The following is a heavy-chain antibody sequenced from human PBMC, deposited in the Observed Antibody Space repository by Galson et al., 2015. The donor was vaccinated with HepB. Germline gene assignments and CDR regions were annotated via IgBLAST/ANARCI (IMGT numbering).Heavy chain of an antibody. Sequence: ETLSLTCAVFGGSFSGYYWSWIRQPPGKGLEWIGEINHSGSTNYNPSLKSRVTISVDTSKNQFSLKLSSVTAADTAVYYCARGLRFHYYGSGSPKGFDPWGQGTLVTVSS. J-gene: IGHJ5*02. CDR2: INHSGST. CDR1: GGSFSGYY. CDR3: ARGLRFHYYGSGSPKGFDP. D-gene: IGHD3-10*01. V-gene: IGHV4-34*01.